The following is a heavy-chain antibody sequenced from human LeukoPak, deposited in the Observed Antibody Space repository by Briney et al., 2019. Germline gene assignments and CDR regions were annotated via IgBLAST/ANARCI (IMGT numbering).Heavy chain of an antibody. CDR3: ARSSSRITLLDS. CDR2: IYYSGVT. J-gene: IGHJ4*02. V-gene: IGHV4-59*01. D-gene: IGHD3-16*01. Sequence: PSETLSLTRTVSGGSINSDYWSWIRQSPGKGLEYIGYIYYSGVTKYSTSLKSRVTISVDTSKNQFSLKLSSVIAADTAVYYCARSSSRITLLDSWGQGTLVTVSS. CDR1: GGSINSDY.